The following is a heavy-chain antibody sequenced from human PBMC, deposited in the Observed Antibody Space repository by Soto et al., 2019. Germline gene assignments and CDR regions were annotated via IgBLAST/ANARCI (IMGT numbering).Heavy chain of an antibody. D-gene: IGHD3-3*01. Sequence: GGSLRLSCAASGFTFSGSAMHWVRQASGKGLEWVGRIRSKANSYATAYAASVKGRFTISRDDSKNTAYLQMNSLKTEDTAVYYCTTDKGDRVFGVVTSWAPSRGGFDPWGQGTLVTVSS. V-gene: IGHV3-73*01. CDR3: TTDKGDRVFGVVTSWAPSRGGFDP. J-gene: IGHJ5*02. CDR2: IRSKANSYAT. CDR1: GFTFSGSA.